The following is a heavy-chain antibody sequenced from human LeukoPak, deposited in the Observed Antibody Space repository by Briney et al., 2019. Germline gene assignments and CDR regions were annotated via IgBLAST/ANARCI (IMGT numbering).Heavy chain of an antibody. D-gene: IGHD3-10*02. CDR1: GFSFSTYG. CDR3: AELGITMIGGV. J-gene: IGHJ6*04. CDR2: VSSSGETT. Sequence: PGGTLRLSRVGSGFSFSTYGMTWVRQAPGKGLEWVSSVSSSGETTYYADSVKGRFTISRDNSKNSLYLQMNSLRAEDTAVYYCAELGITMIGGVWGKGTTVTISS. V-gene: IGHV3-23*01.